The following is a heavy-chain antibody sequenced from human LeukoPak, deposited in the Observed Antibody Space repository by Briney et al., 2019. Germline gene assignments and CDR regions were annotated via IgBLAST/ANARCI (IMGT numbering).Heavy chain of an antibody. V-gene: IGHV1-69*01. CDR1: GGTFSSYA. J-gene: IGHJ6*03. CDR3: TRDPTLNGDFHMDV. D-gene: IGHD2-21*01. CDR2: IIPMFGTP. Sequence: SVKVSCKASGGTFSSYAINWVRQAPGQGLEWTGGIIPMFGTPNYAQRVQGRVTITADESTSTAYMELSRLRSDDTAVYYCTRDPTLNGDFHMDVWGKGTTVTFSS.